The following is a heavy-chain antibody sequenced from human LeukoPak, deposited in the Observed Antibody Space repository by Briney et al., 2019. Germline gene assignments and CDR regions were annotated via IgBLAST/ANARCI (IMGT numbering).Heavy chain of an antibody. CDR3: ARLPYSNYGPYYYYYGMDV. J-gene: IGHJ6*02. CDR2: IYPGDSDT. V-gene: IGHV5-51*01. Sequence: GESLKISCKGSGYSFTSYWIGWVRQMPGKGLEWMGIIYPGDSDTRYSPSFQGQVTISADKSISTAYLQWSSLKASDTAMYYCARLPYSNYGPYYYYYGMDVWGQGTTVTVSS. D-gene: IGHD4-11*01. CDR1: GYSFTSYW.